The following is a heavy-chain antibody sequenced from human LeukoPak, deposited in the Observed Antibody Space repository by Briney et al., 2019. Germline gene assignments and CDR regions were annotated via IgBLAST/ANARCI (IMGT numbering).Heavy chain of an antibody. CDR1: GFTFSSYA. Sequence: PGGSLRLSCEASGFTFSSYAIHWVRQAPGKGLEWVAFISYDGTNKYYADSVKGRFTISRDNSKNTLYLQMNSLRTEDTAVYYCARAPNGVYCTSSACHLDYWGQGSLVTVS. D-gene: IGHD2-8*01. V-gene: IGHV3-30-3*01. J-gene: IGHJ4*02. CDR2: ISYDGTNK. CDR3: ARAPNGVYCTSSACHLDY.